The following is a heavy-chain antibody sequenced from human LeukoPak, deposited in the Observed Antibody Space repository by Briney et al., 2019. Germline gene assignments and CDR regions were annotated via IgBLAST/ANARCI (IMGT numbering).Heavy chain of an antibody. Sequence: ETLSLTCTVSGGSISGYYWSWVRQAPGKGLEWVSAISGSGGSTYYADSVKGRFTISRDNSKNTLYLQMNSLRAEDTAVYYCAKVAGIVTGTTAYYGMDVWGQGTTVTVSS. J-gene: IGHJ6*02. D-gene: IGHD1-7*01. CDR1: GGSISGYY. CDR3: AKVAGIVTGTTAYYGMDV. V-gene: IGHV3-23*01. CDR2: ISGSGGST.